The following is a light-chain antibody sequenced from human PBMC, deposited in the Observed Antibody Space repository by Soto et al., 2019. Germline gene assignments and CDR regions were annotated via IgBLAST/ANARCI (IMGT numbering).Light chain of an antibody. CDR3: CSYADIRSVV. CDR1: SSDVGTYNL. V-gene: IGLV2-23*02. CDR2: EVS. Sequence: QSALTQPASVSGSPGQSITNSCTGTSSDVGTYNLVSWYQQRPGKAPEFIIYEVSKRPTGVSNRFSGSKSGNTASLTISGLQAEDEADYYCCSYADIRSVVFGGGTKLTVL. J-gene: IGLJ2*01.